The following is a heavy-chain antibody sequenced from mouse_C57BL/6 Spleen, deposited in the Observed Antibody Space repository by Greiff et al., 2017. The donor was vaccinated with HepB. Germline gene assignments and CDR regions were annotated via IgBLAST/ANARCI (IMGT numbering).Heavy chain of an antibody. CDR1: GFTFSDYY. J-gene: IGHJ2*01. Sequence: EVQGVESGGGLVQPGGSLKLSCAASGFTFSDYYMYWVRQTPEKRLEWVAYISNGGGSTYYPDTVKGRFTISRDNAKNTLYLQMSRLKSEDTAMYYCARGGYFDYWGQGTTLTVSS. CDR3: ARGGYFDY. V-gene: IGHV5-12*01. CDR2: ISNGGGST.